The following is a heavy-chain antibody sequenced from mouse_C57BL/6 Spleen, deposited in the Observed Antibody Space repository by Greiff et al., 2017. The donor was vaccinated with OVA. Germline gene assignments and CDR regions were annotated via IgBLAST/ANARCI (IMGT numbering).Heavy chain of an antibody. Sequence: VKLMESGPGLVQPSQSLSITCTVSGFSLTSYGVHWVRQSPGKGLEWLGVIWSGGSTDYNAAFISRLSISKDNSKSQVFFKMNSLQADDTAIYYCARSGNLTPYAMDYWGQGTSVTVSS. CDR1: GFSLTSYG. V-gene: IGHV2-2*01. CDR3: ARSGNLTPYAMDY. J-gene: IGHJ4*01. D-gene: IGHD2-1*01. CDR2: IWSGGST.